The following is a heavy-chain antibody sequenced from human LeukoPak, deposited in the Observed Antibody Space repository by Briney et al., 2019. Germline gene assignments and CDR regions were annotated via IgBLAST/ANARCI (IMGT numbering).Heavy chain of an antibody. J-gene: IGHJ4*02. D-gene: IGHD3-10*01. CDR3: AREITYYYGSGTGPFDY. V-gene: IGHV4-59*01. CDR2: IYYSGST. Sequence: SETLSLTCSVSGGSISSYYWTWIRQPPGKGLEWIGYIYYSGSTNYNPSLKSRVTVSVDTSTNQFSLKLSSVTAADTAVYYCAREITYYYGSGTGPFDYWGQGTLVTVSS. CDR1: GGSISSYY.